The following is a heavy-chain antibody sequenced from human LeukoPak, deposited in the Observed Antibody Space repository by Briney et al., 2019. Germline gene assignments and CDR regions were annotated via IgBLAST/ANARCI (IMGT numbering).Heavy chain of an antibody. Sequence: PGGSLRLSCAASGFTFSSYAMSWVRPAPGKGLEWVSVISASGGSTYYADSVKGRFTISRDNSKNTLYLQMNSLRAEDTAVYYCANDPLYYYYMDVWGKGTTVTVSS. CDR3: ANDPLYYYYMDV. J-gene: IGHJ6*03. V-gene: IGHV3-23*01. CDR1: GFTFSSYA. CDR2: ISASGGST.